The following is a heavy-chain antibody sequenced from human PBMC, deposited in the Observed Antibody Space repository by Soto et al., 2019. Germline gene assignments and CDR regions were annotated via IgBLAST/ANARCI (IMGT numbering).Heavy chain of an antibody. CDR3: ARGSSSWYLAY. CDR2: IIPIFGTA. CDR1: GGTLSNYA. V-gene: IGHV1-69*13. D-gene: IGHD6-13*01. Sequence: LVKCSWKAAGGTLSNYAITWVRQAPGQGLEWMGGIIPIFGTANYAQKFQGRVTITADESTSTAYMGLSSLRSEDTAVYYCARGSSSWYLAYWGQGTLVTVSS. J-gene: IGHJ4*02.